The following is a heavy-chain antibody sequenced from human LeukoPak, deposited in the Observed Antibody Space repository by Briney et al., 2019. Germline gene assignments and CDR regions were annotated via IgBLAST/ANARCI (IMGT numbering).Heavy chain of an antibody. CDR2: IWYDGSNK. Sequence: GGSLRLSCAASGFTFSNYGMHWVRQAPGKGLEWVAVIWYDGSNKYYADSVKGRFTISRDNYKNTLYLQMSSLRAEETAVYYCAKDYYGPSGGIDYWGQGTLVTVSS. CDR1: GFTFSNYG. CDR3: AKDYYGPSGGIDY. J-gene: IGHJ4*02. D-gene: IGHD3-10*01. V-gene: IGHV3-33*06.